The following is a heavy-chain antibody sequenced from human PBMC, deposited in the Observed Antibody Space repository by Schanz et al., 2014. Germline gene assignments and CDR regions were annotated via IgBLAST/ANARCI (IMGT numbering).Heavy chain of an antibody. CDR1: GGSISSGVW. Sequence: QVQLQESGPGLVKPSWTLSLTCVVSGGSISSGVWWTWARPSPGKGLDGIGEILHRGTTNYNRSLERRAAISVEKSKTQFSLILSSMTAADTAVYYCTRSTLWSYDVWGRGTMVIVSS. V-gene: IGHV4-4*02. D-gene: IGHD2-21*01. J-gene: IGHJ3*01. CDR3: TRSTLWSYDV. CDR2: ILHRGTT.